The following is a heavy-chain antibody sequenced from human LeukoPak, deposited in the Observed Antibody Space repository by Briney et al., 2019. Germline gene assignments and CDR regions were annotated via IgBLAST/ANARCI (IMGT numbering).Heavy chain of an antibody. D-gene: IGHD1-26*01. CDR2: ISGSGGST. CDR1: DFSFSNYA. CDR3: ARGPATFDY. J-gene: IGHJ4*02. V-gene: IGHV3-23*01. Sequence: PGGSLRLSCAASDFSFSNYAMSWVRQAPGKGLEWVSAISGSGGSTYYADSVKGRFTISRDNSKNTLYLQMNSLRAEDMAVYYCARGPATFDYWGQGTLVTVSS.